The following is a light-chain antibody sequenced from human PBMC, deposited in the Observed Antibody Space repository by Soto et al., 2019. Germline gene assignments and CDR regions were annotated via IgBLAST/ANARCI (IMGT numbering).Light chain of an antibody. CDR3: QQYDNLPLI. CDR2: DAS. J-gene: IGKJ5*01. Sequence: IQMTQSPSSLSASVGDRVTITCQATQDIRKYLNWYQQKPGKAPKLLIYDASSVETGVPSRFSGSGSGTDFTLTISSLQSEDFATYYCQQYDNLPLIFGQGTRLEIK. CDR1: QDIRKY. V-gene: IGKV1-33*01.